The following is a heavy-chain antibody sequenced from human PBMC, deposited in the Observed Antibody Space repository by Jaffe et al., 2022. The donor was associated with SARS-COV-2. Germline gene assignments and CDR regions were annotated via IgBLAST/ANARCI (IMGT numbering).Heavy chain of an antibody. V-gene: IGHV4-59*08. Sequence: QVQLQESGPGLVKPSETLSLTCTVSGGSISSYYWSWIRQPPGKGLEWIGYIYYSGSTNYNPSLKSRVTISVDTSKNQFSLKLSSVTAADTAVYYCARYGYYDSSGYYEFDYWGQGTLVTVSS. CDR1: GGSISSYY. CDR2: IYYSGST. J-gene: IGHJ4*02. D-gene: IGHD3-22*01. CDR3: ARYGYYDSSGYYEFDY.